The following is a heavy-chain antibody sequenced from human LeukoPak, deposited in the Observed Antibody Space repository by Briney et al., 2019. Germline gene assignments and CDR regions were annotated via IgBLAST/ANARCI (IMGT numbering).Heavy chain of an antibody. J-gene: IGHJ4*02. CDR3: ARVQRSASIFYYFDY. Sequence: GGSLRLSCAASGFTLSSYAMHWVRQAPGKGLEWVSVISGSGSADDIHYPDSVKGRFTISRDNSKNTLYLQMNSLRAEDTAVYYCARVQRSASIFYYFDYWGQGTLVTVPS. CDR1: GFTLSSYA. D-gene: IGHD2-15*01. CDR2: ISGSGSADDI. V-gene: IGHV3-23*01.